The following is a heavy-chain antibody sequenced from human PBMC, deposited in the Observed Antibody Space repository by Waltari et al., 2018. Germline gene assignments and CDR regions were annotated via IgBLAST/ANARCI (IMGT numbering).Heavy chain of an antibody. CDR2: IYYSGAT. D-gene: IGHD6-19*01. J-gene: IGHJ4*02. CDR1: TNYY. V-gene: IGHV4-59*01. Sequence: TNYYWSWVRQSPGKGLEWIGYIYYSGATTYNPSLKSRVTISVDTSKNQFSLNLTSVTAADTAVYYCARTPYRSGSYWGQGILV. CDR3: ARTPYRSGSY.